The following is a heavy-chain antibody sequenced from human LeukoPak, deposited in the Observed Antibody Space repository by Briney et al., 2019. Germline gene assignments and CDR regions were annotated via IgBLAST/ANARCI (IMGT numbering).Heavy chain of an antibody. D-gene: IGHD3-3*01. V-gene: IGHV1-8*01. Sequence: ASVKVSCKASGYTFTSYDINWVRQATGQGLEWMGWMNPNSGSTGYAQKFQGRVTMTRNTSISTAYMELSSLRSEDTAVYYCARIGGYDFWSGYYYYYYGMDVWGQGTTVTVSS. CDR3: ARIGGYDFWSGYYYYYYGMDV. CDR1: GYTFTSYD. J-gene: IGHJ6*02. CDR2: MNPNSGST.